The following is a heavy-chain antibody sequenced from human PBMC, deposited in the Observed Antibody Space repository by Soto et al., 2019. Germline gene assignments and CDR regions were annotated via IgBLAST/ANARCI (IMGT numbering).Heavy chain of an antibody. Sequence: EASVKVSCKASGGTFSSYAISWVRQAPGQGLEWMGGIIPIFGTANYAQKFQGRVTITADESTSTAYMELSSLRSEDTAVYYCARSVHCSSTSCYLTPYNWFDPWGQGTLVTVSS. CDR3: ARSVHCSSTSCYLTPYNWFDP. J-gene: IGHJ5*02. D-gene: IGHD2-2*01. V-gene: IGHV1-69*13. CDR1: GGTFSSYA. CDR2: IIPIFGTA.